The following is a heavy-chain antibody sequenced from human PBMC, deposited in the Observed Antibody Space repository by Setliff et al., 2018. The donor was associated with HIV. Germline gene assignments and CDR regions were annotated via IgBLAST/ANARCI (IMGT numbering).Heavy chain of an antibody. CDR2: INAGNGNT. Sequence: ASVKVSCKASGYTFTSYGISWVRQAPGQGLEWMGWINAGNGNTKYSQKIQGRVTITRDTSASTAYMELSSLRSEDTAVYYCARDRRPAGINYGYGYLDDWGQGTLVTVSS. V-gene: IGHV1-18*01. J-gene: IGHJ4*02. D-gene: IGHD2-2*02. CDR1: GYTFTSYG. CDR3: ARDRRPAGINYGYGYLDD.